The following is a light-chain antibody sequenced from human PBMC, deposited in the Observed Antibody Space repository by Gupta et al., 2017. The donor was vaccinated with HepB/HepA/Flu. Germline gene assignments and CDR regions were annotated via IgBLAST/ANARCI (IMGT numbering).Light chain of an antibody. CDR1: QDITKY. J-gene: IGKJ3*01. V-gene: IGKV1-33*01. CDR2: DAS. CDR3: QQYDDVPRT. Sequence: DIQMTQSPSSLSASVGDRVTITCQASQDITKYLNWYQQKPGNAPKLLIYDASNLQAGVPPRCSGSGSGTEFTLTINSLRTEDIATYYCQQYDDVPRTFGPGTKVDLK.